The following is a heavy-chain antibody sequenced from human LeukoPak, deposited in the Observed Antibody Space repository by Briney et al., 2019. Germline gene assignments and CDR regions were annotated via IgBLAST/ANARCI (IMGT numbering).Heavy chain of an antibody. V-gene: IGHV4-59*08. D-gene: IGHD4-17*01. CDR2: IYYSGSA. Sequence: SETLSLTCTVSGGPVSSYYWSWIRQPPGKGLEWIGYIYYSGSANYNPSLKSRVTISLDTSENQFSLMLTSVTAADTAVYYCARRRGDYHFDYWGQGTLVTVSS. CDR3: ARRRGDYHFDY. CDR1: GGPVSSYY. J-gene: IGHJ4*02.